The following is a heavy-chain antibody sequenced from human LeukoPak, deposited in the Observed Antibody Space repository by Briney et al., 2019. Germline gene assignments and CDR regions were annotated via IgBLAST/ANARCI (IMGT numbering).Heavy chain of an antibody. D-gene: IGHD2/OR15-2a*01. CDR3: ARERRGNTDY. CDR2: ISYDGSNK. Sequence: GRSLRLSCAASGFTFSSYAMHWVRQAPGKGLEWVAVISYDGSNKYYADSVKGRFTISRDNSKNTLYLQMNSLRAEDTAVYYCARERRGNTDYWGQGTLVTVSS. CDR1: GFTFSSYA. V-gene: IGHV3-30-3*01. J-gene: IGHJ4*02.